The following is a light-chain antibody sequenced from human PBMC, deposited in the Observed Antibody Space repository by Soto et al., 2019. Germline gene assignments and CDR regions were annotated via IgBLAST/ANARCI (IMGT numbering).Light chain of an antibody. CDR1: QSVSNNY. CDR2: GAS. J-gene: IGKJ1*01. Sequence: IALTQSPGTLSLSQGERATLSCRASQSVSNNYLAWYQQKPGQAPRLLIYGASNRATGIPDRFSGSGSGTDFTLTISRLEPEDFAVYYCQQYGSSGTFGQGTKVE. V-gene: IGKV3-20*01. CDR3: QQYGSSGT.